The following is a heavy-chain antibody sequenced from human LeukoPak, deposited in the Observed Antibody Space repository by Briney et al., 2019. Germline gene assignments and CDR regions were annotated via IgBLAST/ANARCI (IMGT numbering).Heavy chain of an antibody. Sequence: GGSLRLSCAASGFTFSSYDMHWVRQAPGKGLEWVTFIRYDESNQYYAASVKGRFTISRDNSKNTLYLQMNSLRPEDTAVYYCAKDVESYSYVDRAVMDVWGEGSTVTISS. CDR1: GFTFSSYD. V-gene: IGHV3-30*02. CDR2: IRYDESNQ. D-gene: IGHD5-18*01. J-gene: IGHJ6*03. CDR3: AKDVESYSYVDRAVMDV.